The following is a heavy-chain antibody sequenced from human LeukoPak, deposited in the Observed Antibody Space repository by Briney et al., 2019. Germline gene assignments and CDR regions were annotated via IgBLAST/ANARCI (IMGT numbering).Heavy chain of an antibody. CDR2: INHSGST. J-gene: IGHJ3*02. V-gene: IGHV4-34*01. CDR1: GGSFSGYY. Sequence: PSETLSLTCAVYGGSFSGYYWSWIRQPPGKGLEWIGEINHSGSTNYNPSLKSRVTISVDTSKNQFSLKLSSVTAADTAVYYCAREKVDSVAFDIWGQGTMVTVSS. CDR3: AREKVDSVAFDI. D-gene: IGHD5/OR15-5a*01.